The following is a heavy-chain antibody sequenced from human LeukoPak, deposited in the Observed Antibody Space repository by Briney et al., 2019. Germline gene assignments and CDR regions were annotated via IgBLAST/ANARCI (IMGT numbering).Heavy chain of an antibody. J-gene: IGHJ5*02. CDR1: GLSFSSYW. Sequence: AGGSLRLSCAASGLSFSSYWMTWVRQAPGKGLEWVANIKEDGSAKSYVDSVKGRFTISRDNAKNSLYLQMNSLRVEDTAVYYCARVRSTSSRWLDPWGQGTLVTVSS. CDR2: IKEDGSAK. V-gene: IGHV3-7*01. CDR3: ARVRSTSSRWLDP. D-gene: IGHD2/OR15-2a*01.